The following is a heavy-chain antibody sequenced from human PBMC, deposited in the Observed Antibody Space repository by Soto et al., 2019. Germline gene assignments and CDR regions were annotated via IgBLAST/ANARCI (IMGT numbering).Heavy chain of an antibody. Sequence: ASVKVSCKASGYTFTSYYTHWVRQAPGQGLERMGIINPSGGSTSYAQKLHGRGNMTRDTSTSRVYMELSSLRSEDTAVYYCARGSTPAANVWLIAWFDPWGQGTLVTVSS. CDR3: ARGSTPAANVWLIAWFDP. CDR1: GYTFTSYY. D-gene: IGHD2-2*01. J-gene: IGHJ5*02. CDR2: INPSGGST. V-gene: IGHV1-46*01.